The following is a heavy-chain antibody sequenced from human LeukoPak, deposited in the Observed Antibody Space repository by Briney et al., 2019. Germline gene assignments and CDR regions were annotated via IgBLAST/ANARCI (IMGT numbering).Heavy chain of an antibody. V-gene: IGHV4-39*01. CDR3: AKYHTDGNFYLNAFDI. D-gene: IGHD2-15*01. Sequence: SETLSLTCTVSGGSISGTHYYWGWIRQPPGKGLEWVANIYYDGSTYYNPSLKSRVTISVDTSRNEFSLQLNSVTAADTAMYHCAKYHTDGNFYLNAFDIWGQGTMVTVSS. CDR1: GGSISGTHYY. J-gene: IGHJ3*02. CDR2: IYYDGST.